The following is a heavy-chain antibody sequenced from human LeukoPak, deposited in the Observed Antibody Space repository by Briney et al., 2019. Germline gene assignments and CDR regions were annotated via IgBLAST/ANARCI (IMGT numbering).Heavy chain of an antibody. J-gene: IGHJ4*02. CDR3: ARYSYGVDY. CDR1: GYTFTSYG. CDR2: IIPIFGTA. D-gene: IGHD5-18*01. Sequence: ASVKVSCKASGYTFTSYGISWVRQAPGQGLEWMGGIIPIFGTANYAQKFQGRVTITADESTSTAYMELSSLRSEDTAVYYCARYSYGVDYWGQGTLVTVSS. V-gene: IGHV1-69*13.